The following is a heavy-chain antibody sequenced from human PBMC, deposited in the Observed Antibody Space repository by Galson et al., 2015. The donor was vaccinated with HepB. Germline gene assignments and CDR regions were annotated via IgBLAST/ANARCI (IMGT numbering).Heavy chain of an antibody. CDR1: GFTFSSYA. CDR2: ISGSGGST. CDR3: AKGRYFDWLLLSDWYFDL. V-gene: IGHV3-23*01. Sequence: SLRLSCAASGFTFSSYAMSWVRQAPGKGLEWVSAISGSGGSTYYADSVQGRFTISRDNSKNTLYLQMNSLRAEDTAVYYCAKGRYFDWLLLSDWYFDLWGLGTLVTVSS. D-gene: IGHD3-9*01. J-gene: IGHJ2*01.